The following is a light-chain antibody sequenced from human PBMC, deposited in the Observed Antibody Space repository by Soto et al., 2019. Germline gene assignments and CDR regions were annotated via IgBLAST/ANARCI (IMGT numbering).Light chain of an antibody. V-gene: IGKV3-20*01. CDR2: GAS. CDR3: QQYGSSHYT. Sequence: EIVLTQSPGTLSLSPGERATLSCRASQSVRNSYLAWYQQKPGQAPRLLIYGASGRATGSPDRFSGSGSGTDFTITISRLELEDFAVYYCQQYGSSHYTFGQGTKLEI. J-gene: IGKJ2*01. CDR1: QSVRNSY.